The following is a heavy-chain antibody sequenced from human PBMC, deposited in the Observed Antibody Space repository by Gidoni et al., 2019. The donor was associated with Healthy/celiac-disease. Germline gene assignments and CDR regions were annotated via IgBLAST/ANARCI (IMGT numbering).Heavy chain of an antibody. Sequence: QVQLRESGPGLVKPSGTQSPTWAVSGCYISSSNWLSWVRQPPGKGLEWIGDIYHSGSTNYNPSLKSRVTRSVDKSQNHLSLKLGSVTAADTAVYYGARGSSGGYYPMPNLFDPWGQGTLVTVSS. CDR3: ARGSSGGYYPMPNLFDP. J-gene: IGHJ5*02. CDR1: GCYISSSNW. V-gene: IGHV4-4*02. CDR2: IYHSGST. D-gene: IGHD1-26*01.